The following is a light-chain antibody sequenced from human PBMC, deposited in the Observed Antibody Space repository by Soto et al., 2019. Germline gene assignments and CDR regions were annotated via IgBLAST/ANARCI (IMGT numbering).Light chain of an antibody. CDR1: SSDVGDYDY. J-gene: IGLJ2*01. Sequence: QSALTQPASVSGSPGQSITISCTGTSSDVGDYDYVSWYQQYAGKAPKMMIYEVSNRPSGVSNRFSGSKSGNTASLTISGLQAEDEADYYCSSYRSSKTILFGGGTKLTVL. V-gene: IGLV2-14*01. CDR2: EVS. CDR3: SSYRSSKTIL.